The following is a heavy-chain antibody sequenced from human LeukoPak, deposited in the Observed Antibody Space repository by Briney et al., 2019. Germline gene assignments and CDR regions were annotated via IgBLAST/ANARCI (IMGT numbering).Heavy chain of an antibody. CDR3: ARKYYYDRSGYSDY. Sequence: GGSLRLSCAASGFTFSSYEMNWVRQAPGKGLEWVSYIISSGSTIYYADSVKGRFTISRDNAKNSLYLQMNSLRAEDTAVYYCARKYYYDRSGYSDYWGQGTPVTVSS. D-gene: IGHD3-22*01. J-gene: IGHJ4*02. V-gene: IGHV3-48*03. CDR2: IISSGSTI. CDR1: GFTFSSYE.